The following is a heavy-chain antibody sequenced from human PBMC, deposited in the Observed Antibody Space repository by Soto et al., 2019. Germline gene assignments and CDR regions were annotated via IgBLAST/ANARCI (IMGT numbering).Heavy chain of an antibody. Sequence: PSETLSLTCAVYGGSFSGYYWSWIRQPPGKGLEWIGEINHSGSTNYNPSLKSRFTISVDTSKNQFSLKLSSVTAADTAVYYCARRYSGYDFDYWGQGTLVTVSS. CDR2: INHSGST. V-gene: IGHV4-34*01. CDR1: GGSFSGYY. J-gene: IGHJ4*02. CDR3: ARRYSGYDFDY. D-gene: IGHD5-12*01.